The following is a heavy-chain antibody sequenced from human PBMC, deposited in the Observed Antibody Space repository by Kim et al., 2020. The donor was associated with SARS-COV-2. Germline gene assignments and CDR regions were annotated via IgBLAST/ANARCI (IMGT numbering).Heavy chain of an antibody. CDR1: GFTFSSYG. CDR3: APTSPDSSGWS. CDR2: ISYDGSNK. D-gene: IGHD6-19*01. V-gene: IGHV3-30*03. Sequence: GGSLRLSCAASGFTFSSYGMHWVRQAPGKGLEWVAVISYDGSNKYYADSVKGRFTISRDNSKNTLYLQMNSLRAEDTAVYYCAPTSPDSSGWSWGQGTLVTVSS. J-gene: IGHJ4*02.